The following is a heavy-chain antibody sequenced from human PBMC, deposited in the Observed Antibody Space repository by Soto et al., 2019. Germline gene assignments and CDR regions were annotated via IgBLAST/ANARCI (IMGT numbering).Heavy chain of an antibody. J-gene: IGHJ4*02. CDR2: INHSGST. CDR1: GGSFSGYY. CDR3: ARGWGRIFDY. Sequence: QVQLQQWGAGLLKPSETLSLTCAVYGGSFSGYYWNWIRQPPGKGLEWIGEINHSGSTNYNPSLKSRVTISVDTSKNQFSLKLSSVTGADTAVYYCARGWGRIFDYWGQGTLVTVSS. D-gene: IGHD7-27*01. V-gene: IGHV4-34*01.